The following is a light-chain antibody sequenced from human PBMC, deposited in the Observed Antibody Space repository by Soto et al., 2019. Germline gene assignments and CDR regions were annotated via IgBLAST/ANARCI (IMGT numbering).Light chain of an antibody. CDR3: QKYNSAPLT. V-gene: IGKV1-27*01. Sequence: DSQMTQSPSSLSASVGDRVTITCRASQGISTYVAWYQQKPGKVPKLLIYAASTLQSGVPSRFSGSGSGTDFTLTISSLQPEDVATYYCQKYNSAPLTFGGGTKVEIK. J-gene: IGKJ4*01. CDR2: AAS. CDR1: QGISTY.